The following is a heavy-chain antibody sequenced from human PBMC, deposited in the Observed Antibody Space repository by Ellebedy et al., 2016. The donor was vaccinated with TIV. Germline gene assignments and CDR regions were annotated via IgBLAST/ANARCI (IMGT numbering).Heavy chain of an antibody. D-gene: IGHD6-19*01. CDR1: GYTFTGYY. CDR2: INPNSGGT. CDR3: ARVPGIVVADWAFDP. Sequence: ASVKVSCXASGYTFTGYYMHWVRQAPGQGLEWMGWINPNSGGTNYAQKLQGRVTMTTDTSTSTAYMELSSLTSEDTAVYYCARVPGIVVADWAFDPWGQGTLVTVSS. V-gene: IGHV1-2*02. J-gene: IGHJ5*02.